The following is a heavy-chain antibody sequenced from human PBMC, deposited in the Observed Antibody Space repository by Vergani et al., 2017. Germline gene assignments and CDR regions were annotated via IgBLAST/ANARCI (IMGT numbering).Heavy chain of an antibody. D-gene: IGHD3-22*01. CDR3: ARINYYDSSGYSLTRWRNWFDP. CDR1: GFPFSDYG. CDR2: ISYDGNKK. V-gene: IGHV3-30*03. Sequence: QVQLVESGGGEVQPGRSLRLSCSAAGFPFSDYGVHWVRQAPGKGLEWVSVISYDGNKKNYADSVKGRFSISRDNAKNSLYLQMNSLRADDTAVYYCARINYYDSSGYSLTRWRNWFDPWGQGTLVTVSS. J-gene: IGHJ5*02.